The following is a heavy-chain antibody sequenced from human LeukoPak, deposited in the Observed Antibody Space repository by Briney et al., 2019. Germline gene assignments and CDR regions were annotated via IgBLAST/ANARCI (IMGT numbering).Heavy chain of an antibody. CDR1: GGSFSGYY. D-gene: IGHD2-15*01. CDR3: ARDGNSGYCSGGSCYSPGFQGERRFDP. Sequence: SETLSLTCAVYGGSFSGYYWSWIRQPPGKGLEWIGEINHSGSTNYNPSLKSRVTISVDTSKNQFSLKLSSVTAADTAVYYCARDGNSGYCSGGSCYSPGFQGERRFDPWAREPWSPSPQ. V-gene: IGHV4-34*01. CDR2: INHSGST. J-gene: IGHJ5*02.